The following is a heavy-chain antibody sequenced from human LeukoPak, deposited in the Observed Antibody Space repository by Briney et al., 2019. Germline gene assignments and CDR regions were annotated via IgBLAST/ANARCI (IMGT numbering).Heavy chain of an antibody. D-gene: IGHD2-2*01. Sequence: GGSLRLSCAASGFTFSHYAMHWVRQAPGKGLEWVAVIIYDGSRKYYTDSVKGRFTISRDNSKNTLYLQMDSLRAEDTAVYFCARVQVAVQSVFDYFDYWGQGTLVTVSS. J-gene: IGHJ4*02. CDR2: IIYDGSRK. CDR3: ARVQVAVQSVFDYFDY. CDR1: GFTFSHYA. V-gene: IGHV3-30*04.